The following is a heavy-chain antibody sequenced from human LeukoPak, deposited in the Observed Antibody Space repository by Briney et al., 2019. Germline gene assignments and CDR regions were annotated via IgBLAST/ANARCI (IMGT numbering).Heavy chain of an antibody. J-gene: IGHJ4*02. CDR2: INHSGST. V-gene: IGHV4-34*01. Sequence: SETLSLTCAVYGGSFSGYYWSWIRQPPGKGLEWIGEINHSGSTNYNPSFKSRVTISVDTSKNQFSLKLSSVTAADTAVYYCARHVWLQPFDYWGQGTLVTVSS. D-gene: IGHD3-9*01. CDR3: ARHVWLQPFDY. CDR1: GGSFSGYY.